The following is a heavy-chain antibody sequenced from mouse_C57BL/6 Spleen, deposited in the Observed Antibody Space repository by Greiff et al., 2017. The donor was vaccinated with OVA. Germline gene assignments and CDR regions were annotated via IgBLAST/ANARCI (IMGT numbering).Heavy chain of an antibody. CDR2: IWSDGST. V-gene: IGHV2-6-1*01. J-gene: IGHJ4*01. CDR3: ARHDYDGYYSYAMDY. D-gene: IGHD2-3*01. Sequence: VKLQESGPGLVAPSQSLSITCTVSGFSLTSYGVHWVRQPPGKGLEWLVVIWSDGSTTYNSALKSRLSISKDNSKSQVFLKMNSLQTDDTAMYYCARHDYDGYYSYAMDYWGQGTSVTVSS. CDR1: GFSLTSYG.